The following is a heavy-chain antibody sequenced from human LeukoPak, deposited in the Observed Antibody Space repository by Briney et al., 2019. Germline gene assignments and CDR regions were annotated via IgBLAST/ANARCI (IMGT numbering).Heavy chain of an antibody. CDR1: GGSMTTHH. CDR2: VFDSGRT. D-gene: IGHD5-18*01. V-gene: IGHV4-59*11. Sequence: PSETLSLTCTVSGGSMTTHHWDWIRQTPGKGLEWIGYVFDSGRTKVNPSLTSRVTLSTDTSKNQLSLRLSSVPAADTAVYYCTTIKRGDIFGYFDFWGQGILVTVSS. J-gene: IGHJ4*02. CDR3: TTIKRGDIFGYFDF.